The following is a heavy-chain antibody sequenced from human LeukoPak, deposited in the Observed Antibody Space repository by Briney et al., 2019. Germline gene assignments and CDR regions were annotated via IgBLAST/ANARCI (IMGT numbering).Heavy chain of an antibody. CDR2: INTNTGNP. Sequence: ASVKVSCKASGYTFTGYYMHWVRQAPGQGLEWMGWINTNTGNPTYAQGFTGRFVFSFDTSVSTAYLQISSLKAEDTAVYYCARVEEMATIQSIDYWGQGTLVTVSS. CDR3: ARVEEMATIQSIDY. CDR1: GYTFTGYY. D-gene: IGHD5-24*01. J-gene: IGHJ4*02. V-gene: IGHV7-4-1*02.